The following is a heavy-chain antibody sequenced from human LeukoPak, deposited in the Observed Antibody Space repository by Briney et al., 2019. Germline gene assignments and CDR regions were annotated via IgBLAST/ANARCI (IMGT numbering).Heavy chain of an antibody. CDR3: ARAGYCSTTSCYEYFYFYYMDA. D-gene: IGHD2-2*01. CDR1: GYTFTTSG. V-gene: IGHV1-18*01. CDR2: ISVYSGNT. Sequence: VASVKVSCKASGYTFTTSGISWVRQAPGQGLEWMGWISVYSGNTKYAQKLQGRVTMTTDTSTSTAYMEFRSLRSDDTAVYYCARAGYCSTTSCYEYFYFYYMDAWGKGTPVTVSS. J-gene: IGHJ6*03.